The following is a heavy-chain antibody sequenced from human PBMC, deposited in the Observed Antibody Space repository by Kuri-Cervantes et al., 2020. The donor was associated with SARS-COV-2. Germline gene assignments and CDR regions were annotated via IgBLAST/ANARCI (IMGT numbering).Heavy chain of an antibody. V-gene: IGHV1-46*01. D-gene: IGHD6-19*01. CDR3: ARDRGSSGWSWVYYYYGMDV. CDR2: INPSGGST. CDR1: GYTFTSYY. Sequence: ASVKVSCKASGYTFTSYYMHWVRQAPGQGLEWMGIINPSGGSTSYAQKLQGRVTMTTDTSTSTAYMELRSLRSDDTAVYYCARDRGSSGWSWVYYYYGMDVWGQGTTVTVSS. J-gene: IGHJ6*02.